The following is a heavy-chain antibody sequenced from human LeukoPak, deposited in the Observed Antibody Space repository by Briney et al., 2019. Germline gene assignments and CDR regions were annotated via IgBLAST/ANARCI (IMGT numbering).Heavy chain of an antibody. Sequence: PGGSLRLSCAASGFTFSDYYMTWIRQAPGKGLEWVSYISGSGTYTNYADSVKGRFTTSRDNAKKSLCLQMNSLRAEDTAVYYCARVGSIAAAGTPDYWGQGTLVTVSS. J-gene: IGHJ4*02. CDR3: ARVGSIAAAGTPDY. V-gene: IGHV3-11*06. D-gene: IGHD6-13*01. CDR2: ISGSGTYT. CDR1: GFTFSDYY.